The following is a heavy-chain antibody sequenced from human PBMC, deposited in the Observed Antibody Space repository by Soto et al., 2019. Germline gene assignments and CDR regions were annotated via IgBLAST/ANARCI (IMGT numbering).Heavy chain of an antibody. CDR3: APYCGGDCYSWYYYGMDV. CDR2: ISSSGSTI. CDR1: GFTFSDYY. V-gene: IGHV3-11*01. Sequence: VGSLRLSCAASGFTFSDYYMSWIRQAPGKGLEWVSYISSSGSTIYYADSVKGRFTISRDNAKNSLYLQMNSLRAEDTAVYYCAPYCGGDCYSWYYYGMDVWGQGTTVTVSS. J-gene: IGHJ6*02. D-gene: IGHD2-21*02.